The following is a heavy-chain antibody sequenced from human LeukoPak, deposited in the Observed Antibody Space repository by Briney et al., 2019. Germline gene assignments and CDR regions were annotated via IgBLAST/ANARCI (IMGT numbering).Heavy chain of an antibody. Sequence: ASVKVSCKASGGTFSSYAISWVRQAPGQGLEWMGGIIPIFGTANYAQKFQGRVTITADESTSTAYMELSSLRSEDTAVYYSARDPLAAAGTFDYWGQGTLVTVSS. D-gene: IGHD6-13*01. V-gene: IGHV1-69*13. CDR1: GGTFSSYA. CDR3: ARDPLAAAGTFDY. J-gene: IGHJ4*02. CDR2: IIPIFGTA.